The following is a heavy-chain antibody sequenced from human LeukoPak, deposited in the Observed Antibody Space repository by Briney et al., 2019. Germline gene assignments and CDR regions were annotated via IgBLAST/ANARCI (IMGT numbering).Heavy chain of an antibody. Sequence: ASVKVSCKASGGTFSSYAISWVRQAPGQGLEWMGRIIPILGIANYAQKFQGRVTITADKSTSTAYMELSSLRSEDTAVYYCARAKGYYYDSSGYHYLIAWFDPWGQGTLVTVSS. CDR2: IIPILGIA. CDR3: ARAKGYYYDSSGYHYLIAWFDP. D-gene: IGHD3-22*01. V-gene: IGHV1-69*04. J-gene: IGHJ5*02. CDR1: GGTFSSYA.